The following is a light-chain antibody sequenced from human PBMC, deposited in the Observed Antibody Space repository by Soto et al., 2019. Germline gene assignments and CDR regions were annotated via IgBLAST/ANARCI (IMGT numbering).Light chain of an antibody. Sequence: DIQMTQSPSTLSASVGDSVTITCRASQSISNWLAWYQQKPGKAPKFLIYKASNLESGVPSRFSGSGSGTEFTLTISSLQPDDVATYYCQQYNSHSWTFGQGNKVEIK. V-gene: IGKV1-5*03. CDR2: KAS. CDR1: QSISNW. CDR3: QQYNSHSWT. J-gene: IGKJ1*01.